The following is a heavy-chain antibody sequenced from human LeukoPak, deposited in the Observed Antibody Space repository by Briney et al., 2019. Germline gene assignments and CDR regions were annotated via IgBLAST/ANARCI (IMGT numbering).Heavy chain of an antibody. J-gene: IGHJ3*02. CDR3: ARRAQLLLWFGEPDGDAFDI. V-gene: IGHV1-2*04. CDR1: GYTFTGYY. Sequence: ASAKVSCKASGYTFTGYYMHWVRQAPGQGLEWMGWINPNSGGTNYAQKFQGWVTMTRDTSISTAYMELSRLRSDDTAVYYCARRAQLLLWFGEPDGDAFDIWGQGTMVTVSS. CDR2: INPNSGGT. D-gene: IGHD3-10*01.